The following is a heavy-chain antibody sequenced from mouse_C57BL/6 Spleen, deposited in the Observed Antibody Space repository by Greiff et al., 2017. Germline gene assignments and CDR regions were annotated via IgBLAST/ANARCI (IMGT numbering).Heavy chain of an antibody. CDR2: IYPSDSET. CDR1: GYTFTSYW. D-gene: IGHD1-1*01. V-gene: IGHV1-61*01. CDR3: AREHYYGSSYIAY. J-gene: IGHJ3*01. Sequence: VQLQQPGAELVRPGSSVKLSCKASGYTFTSYWMDWVKQRPGQGLEWIGNIYPSDSETHYNQKFKDKATLTVDKSSSTAYMQLSSLTSEDSAVYYCAREHYYGSSYIAYWGQGTLVTVSA.